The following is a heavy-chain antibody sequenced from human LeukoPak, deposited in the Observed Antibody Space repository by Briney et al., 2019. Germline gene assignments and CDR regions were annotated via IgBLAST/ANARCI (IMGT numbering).Heavy chain of an antibody. D-gene: IGHD1-26*01. V-gene: IGHV3-64*01. Sequence: PGGSLRLSCAASGFTFSSYAMHWVRQAPGKGLEYVSAISSNGGSTYYANSVKGRLTISRDNSKNTLYLQMGSLRAEDMAVYYCARGGTEGIVGATIVDWFDPWGQGTLVTVSS. CDR2: ISSNGGST. J-gene: IGHJ5*02. CDR3: ARGGTEGIVGATIVDWFDP. CDR1: GFTFSSYA.